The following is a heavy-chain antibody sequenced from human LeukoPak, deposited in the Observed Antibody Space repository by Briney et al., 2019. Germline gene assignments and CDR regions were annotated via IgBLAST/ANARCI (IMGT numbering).Heavy chain of an antibody. J-gene: IGHJ3*02. Sequence: SETLSLTCTVSGGSISSYYWSWIRQPPGKGLEWIGYIYYSGSTNYNPSLKSRVTISVDTSKNQFSLKLSSVTAADTAVYYCARGPVATYNASDIWGQGTMVTVSS. V-gene: IGHV4-59*01. CDR3: ARGPVATYNASDI. CDR1: GGSISSYY. CDR2: IYYSGST. D-gene: IGHD4-23*01.